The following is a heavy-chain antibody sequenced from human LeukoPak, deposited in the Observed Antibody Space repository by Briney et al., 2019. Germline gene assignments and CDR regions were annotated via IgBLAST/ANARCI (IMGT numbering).Heavy chain of an antibody. D-gene: IGHD6-13*01. V-gene: IGHV1-2*02. CDR1: GYTFTGYY. CDR3: ARARDSTLAAACLDY. J-gene: IGHJ4*02. Sequence: GPSVKVSRKASGYTFTGYYMHWVRQAPGQGLEWMGWINPNSGGTNYAQKFQGRVTMTRDTSISTAYMELSRLRSDDTAVYYCARARDSTLAAACLDYWGQGTLVTVSS. CDR2: INPNSGGT.